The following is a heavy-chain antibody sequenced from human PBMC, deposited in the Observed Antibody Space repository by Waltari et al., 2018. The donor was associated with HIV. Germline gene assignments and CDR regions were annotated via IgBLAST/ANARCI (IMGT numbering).Heavy chain of an antibody. V-gene: IGHV3-30*18. Sequence: QVHLVESGGGVVQTGGSLRLYCGASGFNFHLHRLHWGRQAPGKGLEWVAFMSHDGTEKFYSDSVKGRFIISRDNSKKTLYLQMNSLRVEDTGMYFCAKIRHPGRGYRGYVLDSWGQGILATVSS. CDR1: GFNFHLHR. CDR2: MSHDGTEK. CDR3: AKIRHPGRGYRGYVLDS. J-gene: IGHJ4*02. D-gene: IGHD5-12*01.